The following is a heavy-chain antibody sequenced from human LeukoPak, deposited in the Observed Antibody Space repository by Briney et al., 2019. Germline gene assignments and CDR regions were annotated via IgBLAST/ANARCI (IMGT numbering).Heavy chain of an antibody. D-gene: IGHD3-3*01. CDR2: IYHSGST. J-gene: IGHJ3*02. Sequence: SQTLSLTCTVSGGSISSGGYYWSWIRQPPGKGLEWIGYIYHSGSTYYNPSLKSRVTISVDRSKNQFSLKLSSVTAADTAVYYCARDRVTIFGVLAPGAFDIWGQGAMVTVSS. V-gene: IGHV4-30-2*01. CDR3: ARDRVTIFGVLAPGAFDI. CDR1: GGSISSGGYY.